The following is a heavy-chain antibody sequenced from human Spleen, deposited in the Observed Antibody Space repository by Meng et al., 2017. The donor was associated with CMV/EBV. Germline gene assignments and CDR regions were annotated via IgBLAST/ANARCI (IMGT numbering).Heavy chain of an antibody. CDR2: ISSSGGYM. J-gene: IGHJ4*02. CDR1: GFPFSTYN. CDR3: ARGYSGYDYFDY. Sequence: SCAASGFPFSTYNVNWVRQAPGKGLVWVSSISSSGGYMYYTDSVKGRFTISRDNAKNSLYLQMNSLRAEDTAVYYCARGYSGYDYFDYWGQGTLVTVSS. D-gene: IGHD5-12*01. V-gene: IGHV3-21*01.